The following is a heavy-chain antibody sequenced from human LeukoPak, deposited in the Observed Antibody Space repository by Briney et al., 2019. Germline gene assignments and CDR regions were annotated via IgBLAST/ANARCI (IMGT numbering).Heavy chain of an antibody. D-gene: IGHD4-17*01. Sequence: SETLSLTCAVPGVSFNNYYWSWVRQTPGKGLEWIGEINHSGYTNDSPSLKSRVTLSIDTSRKQFSLNLRSVTVADTGIYYCTRMTTGHDYWGQGTLVTVSS. CDR1: GVSFNNYY. V-gene: IGHV4-34*01. CDR3: TRMTTGHDY. J-gene: IGHJ4*02. CDR2: INHSGYT.